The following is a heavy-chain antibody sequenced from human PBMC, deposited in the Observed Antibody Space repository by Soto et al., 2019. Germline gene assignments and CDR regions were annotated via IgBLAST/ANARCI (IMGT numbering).Heavy chain of an antibody. CDR2: ISAIGDST. J-gene: IGHJ3*01. CDR1: EFAFRTFG. CDR3: ATVGPYSPRWDF. D-gene: IGHD2-15*01. V-gene: IGHV3-23*01. Sequence: EVQVLESGGGLVQPGGSLRLSCVFSEFAFRTFGMSWVRQAPGKGLESVSSISAIGDSTYHADSVKGRFSISRDNSRNSLYPQMNNLRAEDTAVYYCATVGPYSPRWDFWGQGTVVSVSS.